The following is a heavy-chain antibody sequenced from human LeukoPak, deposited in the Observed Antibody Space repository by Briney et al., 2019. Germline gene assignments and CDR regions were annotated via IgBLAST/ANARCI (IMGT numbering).Heavy chain of an antibody. J-gene: IGHJ4*02. CDR3: ARLFPYYYDTSGYWLDY. Sequence: GGSLRLSCAASGFTFSTYWMSWVRQAPGKGLEWVANIKQDGSEKYYVDSVKGRFTISRDNAKNSLYLQMNSLRAEDTAVYYCARLFPYYYDTSGYWLDYWGQGALVTVSS. CDR1: GFTFSTYW. CDR2: IKQDGSEK. V-gene: IGHV3-7*01. D-gene: IGHD3-22*01.